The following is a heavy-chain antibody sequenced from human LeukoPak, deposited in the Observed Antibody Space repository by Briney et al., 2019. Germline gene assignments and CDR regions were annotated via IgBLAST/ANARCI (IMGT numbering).Heavy chain of an antibody. Sequence: PSETLSLTCTVSGGSISSYYWSWIRQPAGKGLEWIGRIYTSGSTNYNPSPKSRVTMSVDTSKNQFSLKLSSVTAADTAVYYCASSRRGIAVAGTIDYWGQGTLVTVSS. D-gene: IGHD6-19*01. CDR1: GGSISSYY. CDR2: IYTSGST. CDR3: ASSRRGIAVAGTIDY. J-gene: IGHJ4*02. V-gene: IGHV4-4*07.